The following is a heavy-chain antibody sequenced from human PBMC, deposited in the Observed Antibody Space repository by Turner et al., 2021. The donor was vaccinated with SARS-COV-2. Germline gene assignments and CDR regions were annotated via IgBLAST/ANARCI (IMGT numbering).Heavy chain of an antibody. CDR2: IYSGGST. V-gene: IGHV3-53*01. Sequence: EVQLVESGGGLIQPGGSLRLSCAASGFTVSRNYMSWVRQAPGKGLEWVSVIYSGGSTYYADSVKGRFTISRDNSKNTLYLQMNSLRAEDTAVYYCARGHSSGWHQSGAFDIWGQGTMVTVSS. CDR1: GFTVSRNY. J-gene: IGHJ3*02. CDR3: ARGHSSGWHQSGAFDI. D-gene: IGHD6-19*01.